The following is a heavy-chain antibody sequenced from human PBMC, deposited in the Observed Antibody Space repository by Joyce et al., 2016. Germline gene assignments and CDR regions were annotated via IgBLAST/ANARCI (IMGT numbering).Heavy chain of an antibody. J-gene: IGHJ4*02. V-gene: IGHV4-59*01. D-gene: IGHD3-3*01. CDR2: INHRGRT. Sequence: QVQLQESGPGLVKPSETLSLSCTVSGGSISSYYWSWIRQPPGKGLEWIGYINHRGRTNYNPSLKSRVTISVDTSKNEFSLKMTSVTAADTAVYYCVRGNDYDYWSGYEAHYFDYWGQGTLVTISS. CDR3: VRGNDYDYWSGYEAHYFDY. CDR1: GGSISSYY.